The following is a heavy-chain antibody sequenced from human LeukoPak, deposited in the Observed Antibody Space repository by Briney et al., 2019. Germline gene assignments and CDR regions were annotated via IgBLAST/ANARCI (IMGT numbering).Heavy chain of an antibody. Sequence: GGSLRLSCAASGFTFSNYWMHWVRQAPGKGLVWVSRINTDGSSTSYADSVKGRFTISRDNAKNTLYLQMNSLRAEDTAVYYCAREGTYDSSGLAIDIWGQGTMVTVSS. CDR2: INTDGSST. CDR1: GFTFSNYW. CDR3: AREGTYDSSGLAIDI. D-gene: IGHD3-22*01. J-gene: IGHJ3*02. V-gene: IGHV3-74*01.